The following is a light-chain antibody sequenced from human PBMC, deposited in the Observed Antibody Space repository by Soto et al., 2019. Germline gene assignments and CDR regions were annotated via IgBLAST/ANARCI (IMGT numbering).Light chain of an antibody. J-gene: IGKJ4*01. V-gene: IGKV3D-15*01. CDR1: QSVGSD. Sequence: EIVMTQSPATLGVYPGERANLXCRASQSVGSDLGWYQQKPGQAPRLVIDEIFTTAQGGPTRISCSGSVTEFTRTISSLQSEDFAVYYRQQYNSWPLTFGGGTKVDIK. CDR2: EIF. CDR3: QQYNSWPLT.